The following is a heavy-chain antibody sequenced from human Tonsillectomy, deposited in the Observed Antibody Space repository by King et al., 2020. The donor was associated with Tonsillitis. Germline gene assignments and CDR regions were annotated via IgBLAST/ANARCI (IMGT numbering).Heavy chain of an antibody. CDR2: IYYSGST. CDR3: ARLVGLGSLRSGAFDF. CDR1: GGSISSYY. D-gene: IGHD2-21*01. Sequence: QLQESGPGLVKPSETLSLTCTVSGGSISSYYWSWIRQPPGKGLEWIGYIYYSGSTKYNPSLKSRVTISVDTSKNQFSLKLNSVTAADTAVYYCARLVGLGSLRSGAFDFWGQGTLVTVSS. J-gene: IGHJ4*02. V-gene: IGHV4-59*08.